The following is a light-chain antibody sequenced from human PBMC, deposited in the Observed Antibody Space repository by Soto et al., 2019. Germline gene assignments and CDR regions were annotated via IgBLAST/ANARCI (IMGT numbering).Light chain of an antibody. J-gene: IGKJ2*01. V-gene: IGKV3-20*01. Sequence: EIVLTQSPGTLSLSPGERATLSCRASQRISNSYLARYQQKPGQAPRLLLYDASSRATGIPDRVSGSGSGTDFTLTISRLEPEDFAVYYCQQYARPPFVFGQGTKVEIK. CDR3: QQYARPPFV. CDR2: DAS. CDR1: QRISNSY.